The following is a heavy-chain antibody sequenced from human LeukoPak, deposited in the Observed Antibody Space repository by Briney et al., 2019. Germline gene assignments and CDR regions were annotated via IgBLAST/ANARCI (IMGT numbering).Heavy chain of an antibody. J-gene: IGHJ4*02. CDR2: IYHSGST. CDR1: GGSISSGGYY. V-gene: IGHV4-30-2*01. D-gene: IGHD2-21*02. CDR3: ARGNLGDPLDY. Sequence: PSQTLSLTCTVSGGSISSGGYYWSWIRQPPGKGLEWIGYIYHSGSTYYNPSLKSRVTISVDRSKNQFSLKLSSVTAADTAVYYCARGNLGDPLDYWGQGTLVTVSS.